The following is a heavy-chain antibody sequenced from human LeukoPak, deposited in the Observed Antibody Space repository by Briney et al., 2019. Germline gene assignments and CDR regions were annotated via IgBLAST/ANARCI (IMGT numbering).Heavy chain of an antibody. V-gene: IGHV3-23*01. CDR1: GFTFSNYA. J-gene: IGHJ4*02. D-gene: IGHD2-8*01. CDR3: ARVYLERLTAGYFDH. Sequence: PGGSLRLSCAASGFTFSNYAMSWVRQAPGKGLEWVSDISGSGGNTYYAGSVKGRFTISRDNSKNTLYLQMNSLRGEDSAAYYCARVYLERLTAGYFDHWGQGTWVTVSP. CDR2: ISGSGGNT.